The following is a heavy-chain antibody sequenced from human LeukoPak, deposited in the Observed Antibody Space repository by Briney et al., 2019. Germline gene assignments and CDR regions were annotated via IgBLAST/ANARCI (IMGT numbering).Heavy chain of an antibody. D-gene: IGHD3-9*01. CDR1: GYTFTSYG. V-gene: IGHV1-18*01. Sequence: ASVKVSCKASGYTFTSYGISWVRQAPGQGLEWMGWISAYNGNTNYAQKLQGRVTMTTDTSTSTAYMEMRSLRSDDTAVYYCARHAFTCYYNVISYYYYMGGWGKGTTVTVSS. CDR3: ARHAFTCYYNVISYYYYMGG. CDR2: ISAYNGNT. J-gene: IGHJ6*03.